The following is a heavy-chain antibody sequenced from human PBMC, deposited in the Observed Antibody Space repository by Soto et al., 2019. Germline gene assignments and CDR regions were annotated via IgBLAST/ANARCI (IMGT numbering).Heavy chain of an antibody. J-gene: IGHJ4*01. CDR3: ATRLPLDSLPPPGQNH. Sequence: SGGSLRLSCAASGFTFSTYGMCWVRQAPGKGLAWVSTISSSGGSTNYAVSVKGRFNISRDNSKNTLYLRMNSLRAEDTAVYSCATRLPLDSLPPPGQNHRGHGPLVTV. CDR1: GFTFSTYG. CDR2: ISSSGGST. V-gene: IGHV3-23*01. D-gene: IGHD3-10*01.